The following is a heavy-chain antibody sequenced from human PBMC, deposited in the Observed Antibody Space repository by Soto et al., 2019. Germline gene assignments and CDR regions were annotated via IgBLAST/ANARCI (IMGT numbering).Heavy chain of an antibody. CDR3: ARTGGYCSGGACYPHYLDY. J-gene: IGHJ4*02. D-gene: IGHD2-15*01. CDR1: GGAISSGGYY. Sequence: QVQLQEPGPGLVKPSQTLSLTCTVSGGAISSGGYYWSWIRQYPGKGLEWIGYMYYTGRSYYNPSLKSRVTISIDTSKNQFSLKWNSVTAADTAVYSCARTGGYCSGGACYPHYLDYWAQGTLVTVSS. V-gene: IGHV4-31*03. CDR2: MYYTGRS.